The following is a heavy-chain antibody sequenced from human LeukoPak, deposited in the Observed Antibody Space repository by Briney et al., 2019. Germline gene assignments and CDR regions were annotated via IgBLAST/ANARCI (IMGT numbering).Heavy chain of an antibody. Sequence: ASVKVSCKASGYTFTSYGISWVRRAPGQGLEWMGWISAYNGNTNYAQKLQGRVTMTTDTSTSTAYMELRSLRSDDTAVYYCARPSSGTGYMDVWGKGTTVTVSS. CDR1: GYTFTSYG. CDR2: ISAYNGNT. V-gene: IGHV1-18*01. J-gene: IGHJ6*03. D-gene: IGHD3-10*01. CDR3: ARPSSGTGYMDV.